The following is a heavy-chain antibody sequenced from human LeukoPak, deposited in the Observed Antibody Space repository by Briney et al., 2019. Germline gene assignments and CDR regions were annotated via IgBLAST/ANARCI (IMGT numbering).Heavy chain of an antibody. CDR3: AHRHALLPFDY. Sequence: XDCLALIYWHDDKRYSPSLKSRLTITKDTSKNQVVLTMTNMDPVDTATYYCAHRHALLPFDYWGQGTLVTVSS. V-gene: IGHV2-5*01. J-gene: IGHJ4*02. D-gene: IGHD2-15*01. CDR2: IYWHDDK.